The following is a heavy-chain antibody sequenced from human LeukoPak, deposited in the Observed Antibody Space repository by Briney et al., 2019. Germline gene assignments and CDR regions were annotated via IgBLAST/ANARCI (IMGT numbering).Heavy chain of an antibody. V-gene: IGHV3-23*01. Sequence: GGSLRLSCAASGFTVSSYAMSWVRQAPGKGLEWVSAISGSGCSTYYADSVKGRFTISRDNSKTTLYLQMNSLRAEDTAVYYSAVGSYLGRNFDYWGEGTLVTVSS. CDR2: ISGSGCST. CDR3: AVGSYLGRNFDY. J-gene: IGHJ4*02. CDR1: GFTVSSYA. D-gene: IGHD1-26*01.